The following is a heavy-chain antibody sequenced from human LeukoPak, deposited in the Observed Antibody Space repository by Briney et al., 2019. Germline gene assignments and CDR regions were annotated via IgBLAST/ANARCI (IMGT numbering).Heavy chain of an antibody. D-gene: IGHD6-13*01. Sequence: SETLSLTCTASGGSVSSGSHFWSWIRQPPGKGLEWIGYIYYSGSTNYNPSLKSRVTISIDTSKNQFSLKLSSVTTADTAVYYCAKLQGAAASSDWFDPWGQGTLVTVSS. CDR3: AKLQGAAASSDWFDP. J-gene: IGHJ5*02. CDR1: GGSVSSGSHF. CDR2: IYYSGST. V-gene: IGHV4-61*01.